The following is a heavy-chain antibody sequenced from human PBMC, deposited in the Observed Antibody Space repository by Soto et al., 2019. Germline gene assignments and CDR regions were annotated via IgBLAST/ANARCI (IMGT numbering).Heavy chain of an antibody. J-gene: IGHJ6*02. V-gene: IGHV3-64*01. CDR2: ITSNGGNT. CDR1: GFTFSSYA. Sequence: EVQLVESGGGLVQPGGSLRLSCAASGFTFSSYAMHWVRQAPGKGLEYVSVITSNGGNTDYASSVKGRFTISRDNSKNTLYLQMGSLRAEDMAVYYCARRIPFGYGMDVWGQGTTVTGS. CDR3: ARRIPFGYGMDV. D-gene: IGHD2-21*01.